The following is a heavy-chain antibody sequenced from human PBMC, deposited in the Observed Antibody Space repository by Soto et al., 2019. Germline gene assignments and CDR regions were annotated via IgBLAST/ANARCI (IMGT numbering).Heavy chain of an antibody. CDR3: AKVIFGVVMGRGHFDY. CDR1: GFTFSSYA. V-gene: IGHV3-23*01. D-gene: IGHD3-3*01. J-gene: IGHJ4*02. CDR2: ISGSGGST. Sequence: GGSLRLSCAASGFTFSSYAMRWVRQAPGKGLEWVSAISGSGGSTYYADSVKGRFTISRDNSKNTLYLQMNSLRAEDTAVYYCAKVIFGVVMGRGHFDYWGQGTLVTVSS.